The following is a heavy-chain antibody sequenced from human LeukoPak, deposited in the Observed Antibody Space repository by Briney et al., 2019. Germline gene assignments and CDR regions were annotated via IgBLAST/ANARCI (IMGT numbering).Heavy chain of an antibody. J-gene: IGHJ6*03. V-gene: IGHV3-23*01. Sequence: GTSLRLSCAASGFTFSSYAMSWVRQAPGKGLEWVSAISGSGGSTYYADSVKGRFTISRDNSKNTLYLQMNSLRAEDTAVYYWANRERGSYWHYYYNRDVWEKGPRFTVS. D-gene: IGHD1-26*01. CDR2: ISGSGGST. CDR1: GFTFSSYA. CDR3: ANRERGSYWHYYYNRDV.